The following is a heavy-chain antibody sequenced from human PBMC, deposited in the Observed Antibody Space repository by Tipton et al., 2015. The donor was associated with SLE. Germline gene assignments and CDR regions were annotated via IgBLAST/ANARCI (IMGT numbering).Heavy chain of an antibody. Sequence: GLVKPSETLSLTCTVSGDSISGYYWSWIRQPPGKGLEWIGYIYYSGSTYYNPSLKRRVAISVDTSKNQFSLKLNSVTAADTAVYYCARGLWSGTYIVGGEIDYWGQGTLITVSS. CDR1: GDSISGYY. J-gene: IGHJ4*02. V-gene: IGHV4-59*12. D-gene: IGHD3-3*01. CDR3: ARGLWSGTYIVGGEIDY. CDR2: IYYSGST.